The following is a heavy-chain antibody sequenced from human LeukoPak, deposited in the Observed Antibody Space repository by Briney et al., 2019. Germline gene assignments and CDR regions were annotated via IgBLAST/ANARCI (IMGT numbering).Heavy chain of an antibody. J-gene: IGHJ6*03. V-gene: IGHV1-18*01. CDR3: ARRGGYLDYYYYYMDV. CDR2: IXXYNGNT. D-gene: IGHD5-24*01. Sequence: ASVXXXCKASGYTFTSYGXSWVRQXPXXGXEXMGXIXXYNGNTNYAQKLQGRVTMTTDTSTSTAYMELRSLRSDDTAVYYCARRGGYLDYYYYYMDVWGKGTTVTVSS. CDR1: GYTFTSYG.